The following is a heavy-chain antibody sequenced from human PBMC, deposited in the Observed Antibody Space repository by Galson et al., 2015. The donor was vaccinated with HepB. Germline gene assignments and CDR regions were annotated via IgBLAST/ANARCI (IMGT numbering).Heavy chain of an antibody. CDR1: GFTFSSYW. Sequence: SLRLSCAASGFTFSSYWMSWVRQAPGKGLEWVANIKQDGSEKYYVDSVKGRFTISRDNAKNSLYLQMNSLRAEDTAVYYCARDSWRDPFITIFGVGFYYYGMDVWGQGTTVTVSS. J-gene: IGHJ6*02. CDR2: IKQDGSEK. V-gene: IGHV3-7*03. D-gene: IGHD3-3*01. CDR3: ARDSWRDPFITIFGVGFYYYGMDV.